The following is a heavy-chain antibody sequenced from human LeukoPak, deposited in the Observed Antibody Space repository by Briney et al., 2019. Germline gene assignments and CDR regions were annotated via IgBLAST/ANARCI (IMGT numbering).Heavy chain of an antibody. V-gene: IGHV1-18*01. J-gene: IGHJ6*03. CDR1: GYTFTSLG. Sequence: ASVKVSCKASGYTFTSLGISWVRQAPGQGLEGMGWISAYNGRTNYAQKLQGRVTMTTDTSTSTAYMELRSLRSDDTAVYYCARGPGGRRGYYPLEDSYYYYYMDVWGKGTTVTVSS. CDR2: ISAYNGRT. CDR3: ARGPGGRRGYYPLEDSYYYYYMDV. D-gene: IGHD3-22*01.